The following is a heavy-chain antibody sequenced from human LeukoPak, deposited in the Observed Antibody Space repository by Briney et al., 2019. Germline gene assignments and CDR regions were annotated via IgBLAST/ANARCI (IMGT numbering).Heavy chain of an antibody. CDR2: ISIYNDNT. V-gene: IGHV1-18*01. CDR1: GYTFTSYG. J-gene: IGHJ6*03. D-gene: IGHD5-12*01. CDR3: AREVATIAYYYYYYMDV. Sequence: ASVKVSCKASGYTFTSYGISRVRQAPGQGLEWVGLISIYNDNTNYAQKLQGRVTMTTITSTSTASMELRSLRSDDTAVYYCAREVATIAYYYYYYMDVWGKGTTVTVSS.